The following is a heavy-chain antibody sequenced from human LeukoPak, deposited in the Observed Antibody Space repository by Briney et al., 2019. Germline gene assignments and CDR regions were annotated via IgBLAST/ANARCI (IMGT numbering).Heavy chain of an antibody. CDR1: GGSSSSGDYF. J-gene: IGHJ4*02. CDR3: ARLLGGSYSPFDY. V-gene: IGHV4-30-4*08. Sequence: SETLSLTCTVSGGSSSSGDYFWNWIRQTPGRGLEWIGYIYYSGSTNYNPSLKSRVTISVDTSKNQFSLKLSSVTAADTAVYYCARLLGGSYSPFDYWGQGTLVTVSS. D-gene: IGHD1-26*01. CDR2: IYYSGST.